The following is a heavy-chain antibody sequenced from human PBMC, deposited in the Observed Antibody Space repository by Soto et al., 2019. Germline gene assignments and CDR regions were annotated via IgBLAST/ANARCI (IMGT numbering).Heavy chain of an antibody. Sequence: QVQLVESGGGVVQPGMSLRLSCADSGFTFSEYDMHWVRQAPGKGLEWVALISSRGTKTDYADSVKGRFTISRDNFKKTVPLQMESLRAEDLAVYFCARTDTGGTYFEFWGRGTLVTVSS. D-gene: IGHD3-16*01. CDR2: ISSRGTKT. CDR1: GFTFSEYD. J-gene: IGHJ4*02. V-gene: IGHV3-30*14. CDR3: ARTDTGGTYFEF.